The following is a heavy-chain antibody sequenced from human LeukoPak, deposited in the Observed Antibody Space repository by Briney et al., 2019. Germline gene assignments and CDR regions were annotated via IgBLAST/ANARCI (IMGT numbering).Heavy chain of an antibody. CDR1: GYTFTGYY. CDR2: INPSGGST. V-gene: IGHV1-46*01. D-gene: IGHD3-10*01. J-gene: IGHJ5*02. CDR3: ARAPGLWFGELGT. Sequence: GASVTVSFKASGYTFTGYYMHWVRQAPGQGLEWMGIINPSGGSTSYAQKFQGRVTMTRDTSTSTVYMELSSLRSEDTAVYYCARAPGLWFGELGTWGQGTLVSVSS.